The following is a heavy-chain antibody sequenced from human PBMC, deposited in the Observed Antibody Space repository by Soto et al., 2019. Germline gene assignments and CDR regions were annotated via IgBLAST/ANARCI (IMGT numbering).Heavy chain of an antibody. V-gene: IGHV3-66*01. CDR3: ARESGILWFGGTGSYFDY. CDR2: IYSGGST. Sequence: EVQLVESGGGLVQPGGSLRLSCAASGFTVSSNYMSWVRQAPGKGLEWVSVIYSGGSTYYADSVKGRFTISRDNSKNTLYLQMNSLRAEDTAVYYCARESGILWFGGTGSYFDYWGQGTLVTVSS. D-gene: IGHD3-10*01. CDR1: GFTVSSNY. J-gene: IGHJ4*02.